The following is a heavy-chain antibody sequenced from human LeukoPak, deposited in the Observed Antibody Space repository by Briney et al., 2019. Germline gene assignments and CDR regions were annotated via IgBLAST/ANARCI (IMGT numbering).Heavy chain of an antibody. J-gene: IGHJ3*02. CDR1: GGSISSSSYY. CDR3: ARRNKAVPGDAFDM. Sequence: SETLSLTCTVSGGSISSSSYYWGWIRQPPGKGLEWIGNIYYSGSTYYNPSLKSRVTISIDTSKNQFSLKLRSVTAADTAVFYCARRNKAVPGDAFDMWGQGTMVTVSS. CDR2: IYYSGST. D-gene: IGHD6-19*01. V-gene: IGHV4-39*01.